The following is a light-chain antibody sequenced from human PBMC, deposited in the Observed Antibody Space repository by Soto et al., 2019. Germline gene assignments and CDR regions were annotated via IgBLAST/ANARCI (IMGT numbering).Light chain of an antibody. CDR3: SSYRSSITPYV. CDR1: SSDIGDYNY. V-gene: IGLV2-14*03. J-gene: IGLJ1*01. CDR2: DVR. Sequence: QSALTQPASVSGSPGQSITISCTGTSSDIGDYNYVSWYQQHPGKAPKLMIYDVRDRPSGVSNRFSGSKSDNTASLTISGLQAEDEADYYCSSYRSSITPYVFGTGTKLTVL.